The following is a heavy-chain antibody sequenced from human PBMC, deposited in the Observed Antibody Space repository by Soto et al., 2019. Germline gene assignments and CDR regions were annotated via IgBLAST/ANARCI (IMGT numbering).Heavy chain of an antibody. Sequence: ASVKVSCKVSGYTLTELSMHWVRQAPGKGLEWMGGFDPEDGETIYAQKFQGRVTMTEDTSTDTAYMELSSLRSEDTAVYYCATFLVLGIAVTKIDDWGQGTLVTVSS. CDR3: ATFLVLGIAVTKIDD. D-gene: IGHD6-19*01. CDR2: FDPEDGET. V-gene: IGHV1-24*01. J-gene: IGHJ4*02. CDR1: GYTLTELS.